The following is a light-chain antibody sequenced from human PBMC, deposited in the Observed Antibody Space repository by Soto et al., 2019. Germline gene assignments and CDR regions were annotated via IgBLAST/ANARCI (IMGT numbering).Light chain of an antibody. Sequence: ETVMTQSPGTLSVSPGERATLSCRASQSVSSNLAWYQQKPGQAPRLLIYDASVRATGIPARFSGSGSGTEFTLTISSRQSEDFAVYYCEQYHEWPLTFGGGTEVEIK. CDR1: QSVSSN. J-gene: IGKJ4*01. CDR3: EQYHEWPLT. V-gene: IGKV3D-15*01. CDR2: DAS.